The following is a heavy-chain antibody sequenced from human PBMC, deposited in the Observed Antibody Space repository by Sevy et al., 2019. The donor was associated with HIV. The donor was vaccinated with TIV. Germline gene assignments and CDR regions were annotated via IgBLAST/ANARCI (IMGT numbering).Heavy chain of an antibody. CDR2: IYAYGET. V-gene: IGHV4-39*01. CDR3: ARSMEQQLDAFDI. Sequence: SETLSLTCTVSGASIRDSSYYWAWIRQPPGKGLEWIGNIYAYGETYYNSSLKSRVTISVDTSKNQFSLSLTSVTAADTAIYFCARSMEQQLDAFDIWGQGTMVTVSS. D-gene: IGHD6-13*01. J-gene: IGHJ3*02. CDR1: GASIRDSSYY.